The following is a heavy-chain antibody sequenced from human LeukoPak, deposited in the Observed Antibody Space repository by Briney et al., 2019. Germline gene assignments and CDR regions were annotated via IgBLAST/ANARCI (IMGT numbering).Heavy chain of an antibody. CDR2: IIPIFGTA. CDR1: GGTFSSYA. D-gene: IGHD3-3*01. V-gene: IGHV1-69*05. CDR3: ARVHHDFWSGYYLGFDP. Sequence: VASVKVSCKASGGTFSSYAISWVRQAPGQGLEWMGGIIPIFGTANYAQKFQGRVTITTDESTSTAYMELSSLRSEDTAVYYCARVHHDFWSGYYLGFDPWGQGTLVTVSS. J-gene: IGHJ5*02.